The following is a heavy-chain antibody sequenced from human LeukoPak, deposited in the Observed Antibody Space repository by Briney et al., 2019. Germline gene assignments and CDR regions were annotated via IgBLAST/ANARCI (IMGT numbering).Heavy chain of an antibody. D-gene: IGHD6-13*01. V-gene: IGHV1-18*01. CDR3: AARIRAAGLDY. CDR2: ISAYNGNT. CDR1: GYTFTSYG. J-gene: IGHJ4*02. Sequence: ASVKVSCKASGYTFTSYGINWVRQAPGQGLEWMGWISAYNGNTNYAQKLQGRVTMTTDTSTSTAYMELRSLRSDDTAVYYCAARIRAAGLDYWGQGTLVTVSS.